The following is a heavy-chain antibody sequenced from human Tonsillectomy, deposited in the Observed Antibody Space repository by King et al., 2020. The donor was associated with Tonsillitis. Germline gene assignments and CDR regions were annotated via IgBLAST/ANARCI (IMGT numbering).Heavy chain of an antibody. V-gene: IGHV4-59*01. CDR1: GGSISGYY. D-gene: IGHD1-26*01. CDR2: IYYIGST. Sequence: QLQESGPGLVKPSETLSLTCTVSGGSISGYYWSWIRQPPGGGLEWIGYIYYIGSTPYNPPVKSRVTISVDPSTNKFSLKLTSVTAADTAVYYCARLSGSYFGFYYWGQGTLVTVSS. CDR3: ARLSGSYFGFYY. J-gene: IGHJ4*02.